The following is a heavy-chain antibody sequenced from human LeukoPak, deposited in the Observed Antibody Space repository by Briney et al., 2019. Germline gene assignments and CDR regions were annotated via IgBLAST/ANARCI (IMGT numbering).Heavy chain of an antibody. Sequence: PGGSLRLSCAASRFTFGDYAMHWLRQAPGKRLEWVAVASYEGTDKYYADSVKGRFTISRDNSKNTLYLQMNSLRVEDTAVYYCASCLGYCSMTSLGNDAFDIWGQGTMVTVSS. D-gene: IGHD2-2*01. J-gene: IGHJ3*02. CDR2: ASYEGTDK. CDR1: RFTFGDYA. V-gene: IGHV3-30-3*01. CDR3: ASCLGYCSMTSLGNDAFDI.